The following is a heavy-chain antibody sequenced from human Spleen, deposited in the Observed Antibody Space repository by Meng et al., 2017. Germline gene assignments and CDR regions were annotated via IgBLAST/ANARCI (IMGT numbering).Heavy chain of an antibody. J-gene: IGHJ4*02. D-gene: IGHD6-19*01. CDR3: ASWIYSCGWQ. CDR2: IYHGGDT. Sequence: QGQLQELGPGLAKPSATLSLTCVVSGGSISSIDWWSWFRQPPGKGLEWIGEIYHGGDTNYNPSLKSRVTIAIDKSKNQFSLKLSSVTAADTAVYYCASWIYSCGWQWGQGALVTVSS. CDR1: GGSISSIDW. V-gene: IGHV4/OR15-8*02.